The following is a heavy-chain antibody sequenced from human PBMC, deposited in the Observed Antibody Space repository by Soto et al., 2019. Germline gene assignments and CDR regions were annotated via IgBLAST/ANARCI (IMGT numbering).Heavy chain of an antibody. D-gene: IGHD1-1*01. J-gene: IGHJ5*02. Sequence: SETLSLTCAVYGGSFSGYYWSWIRQPPGKGLEWIGEINHSGSTNYNPSLKSRVTISVDTSKNQFSLKLSSVTAADTAVYYCARGLFRTGKTPDNCFDPWGQGTLVTVSS. CDR3: ARGLFRTGKTPDNCFDP. CDR1: GGSFSGYY. CDR2: INHSGST. V-gene: IGHV4-34*01.